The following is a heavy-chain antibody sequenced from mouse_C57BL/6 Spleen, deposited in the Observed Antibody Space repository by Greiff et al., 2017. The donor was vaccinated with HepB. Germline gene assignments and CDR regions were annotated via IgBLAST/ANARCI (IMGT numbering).Heavy chain of an antibody. CDR3: ARDYYGSSLYFDV. Sequence: EVQGVESGGGLVKPGGSLKLSCAASGFTFSSYAMSWVRQTPEKRLEWVATISDGGSYTYYPDNVKGRFTISRDNAKNNLYLQMSHLKSEDTAMYYCARDYYGSSLYFDVWGTGTTVTVSS. V-gene: IGHV5-4*01. CDR2: ISDGGSYT. J-gene: IGHJ1*03. D-gene: IGHD1-1*01. CDR1: GFTFSSYA.